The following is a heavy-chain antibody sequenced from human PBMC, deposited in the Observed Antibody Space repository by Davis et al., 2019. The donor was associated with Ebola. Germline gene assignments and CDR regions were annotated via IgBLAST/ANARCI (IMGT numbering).Heavy chain of an antibody. V-gene: IGHV4-30-4*01. CDR1: GGSISSGDYY. Sequence: MPSETLSLTCTVSGGSISSGDYYWSWIRQPPGKGLEWIGYIYYSGSTYYNPSLKSRVTISVDTSKNQFSLKLSSVTAADTAVYYCARAAARDYDLIDYYYYGMDVWGQGTTVTVSS. J-gene: IGHJ6*02. D-gene: IGHD5-12*01. CDR2: IYYSGST. CDR3: ARAAARDYDLIDYYYYGMDV.